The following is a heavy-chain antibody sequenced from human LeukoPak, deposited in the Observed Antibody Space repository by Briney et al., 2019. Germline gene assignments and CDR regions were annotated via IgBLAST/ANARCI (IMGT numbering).Heavy chain of an antibody. CDR2: IIPIFGTA. CDR1: GYTFNIYG. D-gene: IGHD6-19*01. Sequence: SVKVSCKASGYTFNIYGIAWVRQAPGQGLEWMGGIIPIFGTANYAQKFQGRVTITADESTSTAYMELSSLRSEDTAVYYCARPWVEGGDRVAGPTDYGMDVWGQGTTVTVSS. CDR3: ARPWVEGGDRVAGPTDYGMDV. J-gene: IGHJ6*02. V-gene: IGHV1-69*13.